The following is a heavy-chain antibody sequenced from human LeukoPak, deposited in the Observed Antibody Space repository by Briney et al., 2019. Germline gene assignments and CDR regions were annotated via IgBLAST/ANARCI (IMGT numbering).Heavy chain of an antibody. CDR2: IRYDGSNK. CDR1: GFTFSSYG. CDR3: AKDVQRRAYWELLPYYYYYMDV. Sequence: GGSLRLSCAASGFTFSSYGMHWVRQAPGKGLEWVAFIRYDGSNKYYADPVKGRFTISRDNSKNTLYLQMNSLRAEDTAVYYCAKDVQRRAYWELLPYYYYYMDVWGKGTTVTVSS. J-gene: IGHJ6*03. D-gene: IGHD1-26*01. V-gene: IGHV3-30*02.